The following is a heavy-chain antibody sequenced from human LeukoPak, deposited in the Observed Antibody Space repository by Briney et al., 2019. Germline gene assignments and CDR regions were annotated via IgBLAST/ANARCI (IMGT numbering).Heavy chain of an antibody. V-gene: IGHV4-4*02. Sequence: SETLSLTCGVSGGSITNTNYWTWVRQPPGKGLEWIGEVNLQGSTNYNPSLMGRAAISVDKSENHISLQLTSVTAADTAVYYCAREGGPYRPLDYSGQGTLVTVSS. CDR1: GGSITNTNY. CDR2: VNLQGST. CDR3: AREGGPYRPLDY. J-gene: IGHJ4*02.